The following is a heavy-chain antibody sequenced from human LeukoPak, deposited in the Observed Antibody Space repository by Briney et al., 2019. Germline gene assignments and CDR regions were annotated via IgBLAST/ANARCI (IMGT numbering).Heavy chain of an antibody. Sequence: SETLSLTCTVSGDSFSSANYYWTWVRQPPGKGLEWIGYVYYDGSTYYHPSLQSRLAISVDTSKNQFSLNLTSVTAADTAVYYCVRGLTGYSYFFDYWGQGALVTVS. J-gene: IGHJ4*02. D-gene: IGHD1-20*01. V-gene: IGHV4-30-4*08. CDR3: VRGLTGYSYFFDY. CDR2: VYYDGST. CDR1: GDSFSSANYY.